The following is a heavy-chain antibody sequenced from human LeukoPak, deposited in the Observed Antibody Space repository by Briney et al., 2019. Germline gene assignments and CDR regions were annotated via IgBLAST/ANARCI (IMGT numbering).Heavy chain of an antibody. Sequence: GRSLRLSCAASGFTFDDYAMHWVRQAPGKGLEWVSGISWNSGSIGYADSVKGRFTISRDNAKNSLYLQMNSLRAEDTALYYCAKDTNWSSSPNFDYWGQGALVTLSS. CDR3: AKDTNWSSSPNFDY. CDR1: GFTFDDYA. J-gene: IGHJ4*02. CDR2: ISWNSGSI. D-gene: IGHD6-6*01. V-gene: IGHV3-9*01.